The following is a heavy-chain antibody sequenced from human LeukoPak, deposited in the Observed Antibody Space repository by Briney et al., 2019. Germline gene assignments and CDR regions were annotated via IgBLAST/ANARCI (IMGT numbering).Heavy chain of an antibody. CDR3: AKGYYYGSGS. Sequence: GRSLRLSCAASGFTFDDYAMHWVRQAPGKGLEWVSGISWNSGSIGYADSVKGRFTISRDNAKNSLYLQMNSLRAEDTALYYCAKGYYYGSGSWDQGTLVTVSS. V-gene: IGHV3-9*01. J-gene: IGHJ4*02. D-gene: IGHD3-10*01. CDR2: ISWNSGSI. CDR1: GFTFDDYA.